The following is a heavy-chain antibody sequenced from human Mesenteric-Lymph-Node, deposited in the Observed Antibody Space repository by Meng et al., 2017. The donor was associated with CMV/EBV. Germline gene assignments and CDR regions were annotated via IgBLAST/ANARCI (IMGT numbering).Heavy chain of an antibody. J-gene: IGHJ4*02. CDR1: GSSISSSSYY. D-gene: IGHD5-18*01. Sequence: QLQLQESGPGLVKPSETLSLTCTVSGSSISSSSYYWGWIRQPPGKGLEWIGYIYYSGSTYYYNPYLKTRVTISVDTSKNQFSLKLSSVTAADTAVYYCARHSALLVTNFDYWGQGTLVTVSS. CDR2: IYYSGSTY. V-gene: IGHV4-39*01. CDR3: ARHSALLVTNFDY.